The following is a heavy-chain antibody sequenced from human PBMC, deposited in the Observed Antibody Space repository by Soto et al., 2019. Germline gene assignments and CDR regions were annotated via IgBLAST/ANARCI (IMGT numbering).Heavy chain of an antibody. J-gene: IGHJ6*03. CDR3: ARGAIDYYGSGSYAPSFYYYMDV. D-gene: IGHD3-10*01. CDR2: INHSGST. CDR1: GGSFSGYY. V-gene: IGHV4-34*01. Sequence: PSETLSLTCAVYGGSFSGYYWSWIRQPPGKGLEWIGEINHSGSTNYNPSLKSRVTISVDTSKNQFSLKLSSVTAADTAVYYCARGAIDYYGSGSYAPSFYYYMDVWGKGTTVTVSS.